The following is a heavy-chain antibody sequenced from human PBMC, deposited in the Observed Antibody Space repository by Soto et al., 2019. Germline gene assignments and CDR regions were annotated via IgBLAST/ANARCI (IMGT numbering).Heavy chain of an antibody. CDR2: IVPIYRIA. Sequence: SVKVSCKASGGTFSSYRINWVRQAPGQGLGWVGGIVPIYRIADYAQKFQGRVTITADESARTSYMELRSLKSQDTAVYYCVRDSGAKLSSSWGQGTLVTVSS. D-gene: IGHD6-13*01. J-gene: IGHJ4*02. V-gene: IGHV1-69*13. CDR3: VRDSGAKLSSS. CDR1: GGTFSSYR.